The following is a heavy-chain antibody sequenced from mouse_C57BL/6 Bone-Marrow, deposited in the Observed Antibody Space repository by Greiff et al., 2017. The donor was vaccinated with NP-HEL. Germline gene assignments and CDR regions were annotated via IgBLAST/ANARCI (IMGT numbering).Heavy chain of an antibody. CDR1: GFTFSSYA. V-gene: IGHV5-4*01. D-gene: IGHD1-1*01. J-gene: IGHJ3*01. Sequence: EVMLVESGGGLVKPGGSLKLSCAASGFTFSSYAMSWVRQTPEKRLEWVATISDGGSYTYYPDNVKGRFTISRDNAKNNLYLQMSHLKSEDTAMYYCARDRVYYYGGSPFAYWGQGTLVTVSA. CDR2: ISDGGSYT. CDR3: ARDRVYYYGGSPFAY.